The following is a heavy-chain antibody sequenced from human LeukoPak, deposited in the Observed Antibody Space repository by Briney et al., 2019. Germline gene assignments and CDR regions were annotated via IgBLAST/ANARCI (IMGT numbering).Heavy chain of an antibody. V-gene: IGHV1-69*01. CDR1: GGTFSSYA. J-gene: IGHJ4*02. CDR2: IIPIFGTA. Sequence: SVKVPCKAFGGTFSSYAISWVRQAPGQGLEWMGGIIPIFGTANYAQKFQGRVTITADESTSTAYMELSSLRSEDTAVYYCARTLEYSSSHWGQGTLVTVSS. CDR3: ARTLEYSSSH. D-gene: IGHD6-6*01.